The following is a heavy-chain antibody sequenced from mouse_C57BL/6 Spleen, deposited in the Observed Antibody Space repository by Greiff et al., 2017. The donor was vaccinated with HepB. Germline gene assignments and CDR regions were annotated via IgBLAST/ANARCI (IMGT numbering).Heavy chain of an antibody. CDR2: INPNNGGT. Sequence: EVKLMESGPELVKPGASVKMSCKASGYTFTDYNMHWVKQSHGKSLEWIGYINPNNGGTSYNQKFKGKATLTVNKSSSTAYMELRSLTSEDSAVYYCARDYYGSSYDYWGQGTTLTVSS. D-gene: IGHD1-1*01. CDR3: ARDYYGSSYDY. J-gene: IGHJ2*01. V-gene: IGHV1-22*01. CDR1: GYTFTDYN.